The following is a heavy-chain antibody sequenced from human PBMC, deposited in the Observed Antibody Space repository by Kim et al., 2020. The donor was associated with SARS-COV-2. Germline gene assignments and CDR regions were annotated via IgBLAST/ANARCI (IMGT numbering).Heavy chain of an antibody. CDR3: ARVYCSSTSCYAGGFGDYGMDV. CDR2: INHSGST. D-gene: IGHD2-2*01. V-gene: IGHV4-34*01. CDR1: GGSFSGYY. Sequence: SETLSLTCAVYGGSFSGYYWSWIRQPPGKGLEWIGEINHSGSTNYNPSLKSRVTISVDTSKNQFSLKLSSVTAADTAVYYCARVYCSSTSCYAGGFGDYGMDVWGQGTTVTVSS. J-gene: IGHJ6*02.